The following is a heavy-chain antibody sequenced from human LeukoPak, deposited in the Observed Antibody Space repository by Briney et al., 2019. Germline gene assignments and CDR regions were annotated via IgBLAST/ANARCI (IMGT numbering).Heavy chain of an antibody. CDR2: INSDGSST. Sequence: GGSLRLSCAASGFTLSSSWMHWVRQVPGKGLVWVSRINSDGSSTTYADSVKGRFTISRDNAKNTLYLQMNSLRAEDTAVYYCARDLGSCSSITCYTNWFDPWGQGTLVTVSS. J-gene: IGHJ5*02. CDR3: ARDLGSCSSITCYTNWFDP. CDR1: GFTLSSSW. V-gene: IGHV3-74*01. D-gene: IGHD2-2*02.